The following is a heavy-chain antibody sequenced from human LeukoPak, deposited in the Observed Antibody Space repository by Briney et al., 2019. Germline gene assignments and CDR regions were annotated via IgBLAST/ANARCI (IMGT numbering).Heavy chain of an antibody. D-gene: IGHD1-26*01. Sequence: SETLSLTCTVSGDSVSSSSYYWGWIRQPPEKGLEWIGYIYYSGSTNYNPSLKSRVTISVDTSKNQFSLKLSSVTAADTAVYYCARDRWELPPDYYYYGMDVWGQGTTVTVSS. CDR2: IYYSGST. CDR3: ARDRWELPPDYYYYGMDV. J-gene: IGHJ6*02. CDR1: GDSVSSSSYY. V-gene: IGHV4-61*01.